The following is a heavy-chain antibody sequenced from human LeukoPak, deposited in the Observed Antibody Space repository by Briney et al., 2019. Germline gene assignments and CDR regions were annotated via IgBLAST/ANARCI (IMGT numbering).Heavy chain of an antibody. CDR2: ISYAGNNK. CDR3: SRGQHRVTYSDDGFDI. V-gene: IGHV3-30*04. D-gene: IGHD4-11*01. Sequence: GGSLRLSCAASGFTFSSYAMHWVRQAPGKGLEWVAVISYAGNNKYYADSLKGGFTVSRDNSKNTLFLQMNSLRPEDTAVYYCSRGQHRVTYSDDGFDIWGQGTMVTVSS. CDR1: GFTFSSYA. J-gene: IGHJ3*02.